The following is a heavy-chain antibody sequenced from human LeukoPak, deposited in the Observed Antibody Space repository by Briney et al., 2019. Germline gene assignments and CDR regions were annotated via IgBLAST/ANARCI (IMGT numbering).Heavy chain of an antibody. CDR2: INHSGST. J-gene: IGHJ4*02. CDR1: GGSFSGYY. D-gene: IGHD6-13*01. Sequence: SETLSLTCAVYGGSFSGYYWSWIRQPPGKGLEWIGEINHSGSTNYNPSLKSRVTISVDTSKNQFSLKLSSVTAADTAVYYCARVNSVAAAGAAQFDYWGQGTLVTVSS. V-gene: IGHV4-34*01. CDR3: ARVNSVAAAGAAQFDY.